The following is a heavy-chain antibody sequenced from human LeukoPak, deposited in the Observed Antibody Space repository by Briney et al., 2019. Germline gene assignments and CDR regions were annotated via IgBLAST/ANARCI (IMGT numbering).Heavy chain of an antibody. V-gene: IGHV3-9*01. D-gene: IGHD6-19*01. Sequence: QPGRSLRLSCAASGFTFDDYAMHWVRQAPGKGLEWVSGISWNSGSIGYADSVKGRFTISRDNAKNSLYLQMNSLRVEDTADYYCARALAVAGTGYWGQGTLVTVSS. CDR3: ARALAVAGTGY. CDR2: ISWNSGSI. CDR1: GFTFDDYA. J-gene: IGHJ4*02.